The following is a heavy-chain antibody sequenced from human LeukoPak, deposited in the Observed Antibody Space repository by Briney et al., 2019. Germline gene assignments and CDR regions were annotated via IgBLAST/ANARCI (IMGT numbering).Heavy chain of an antibody. V-gene: IGHV3-7*01. J-gene: IGHJ5*02. CDR1: GFSFSDYW. CDR2: INQDGSEG. D-gene: IGHD2-15*01. CDR3: ARDGSKSCSGGSCYLNWFDP. Sequence: GGSLRLSCGASGFSFSDYWMTWVRQAPGKGLEWVANINQDGSEGYYVASVKGRFTISGDNAKNSLYLQMTSLRAEDTAVYYCARDGSKSCSGGSCYLNWFDPWGQGTLVTVSS.